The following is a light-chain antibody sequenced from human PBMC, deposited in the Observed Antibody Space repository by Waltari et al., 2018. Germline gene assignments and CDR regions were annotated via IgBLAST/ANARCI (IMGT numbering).Light chain of an antibody. Sequence: QSVLTQPPSVSGAPGQRVTISCTGSSSNIGAGYDVHWYQQLPGTAPKLLIYGNSNRPSGFPDRCSGSKSGTSASLAITGLQAEDEADYYCQSYDSSLSGGVLGGGTKLTVL. CDR2: GNS. J-gene: IGLJ2*01. V-gene: IGLV1-40*01. CDR1: SSNIGAGYD. CDR3: QSYDSSLSGGV.